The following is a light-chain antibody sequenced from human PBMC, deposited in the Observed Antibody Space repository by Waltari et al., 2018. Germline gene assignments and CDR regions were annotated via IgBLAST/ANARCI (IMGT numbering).Light chain of an antibody. V-gene: IGKV1-8*01. Sequence: AIRMTQSPSSFSASTGARVTITCRASQGISSYLAWYHQKPGKAPKLLIYAASTLQSGVPSRFSGSGSGTDFTLTISCLQSEDFATYYCQQYYSYPLTFGGGTKVEIK. CDR2: AAS. CDR1: QGISSY. J-gene: IGKJ4*01. CDR3: QQYYSYPLT.